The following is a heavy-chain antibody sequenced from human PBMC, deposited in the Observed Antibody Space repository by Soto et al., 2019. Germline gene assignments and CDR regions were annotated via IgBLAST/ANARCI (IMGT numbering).Heavy chain of an antibody. Sequence: GWSLRLSCVTFSSYGMTWVRQAPGKGLEWVSSISSSSGYIYYADSVKGRFTISRDNAKNSLYLQMNSLRAEDTAVYYCARDQVVAIFSAGGYDFDIWGQGTMVTVSS. J-gene: IGHJ3*02. CDR3: ARDQVVAIFSAGGYDFDI. V-gene: IGHV3-21*01. CDR1: TFSSYG. D-gene: IGHD2-15*01. CDR2: ISSSSGYI.